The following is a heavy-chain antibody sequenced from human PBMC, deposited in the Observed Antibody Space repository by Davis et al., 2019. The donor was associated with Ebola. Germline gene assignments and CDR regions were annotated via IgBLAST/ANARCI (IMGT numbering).Heavy chain of an antibody. CDR3: ARQYCSDTTCYTDAFDV. CDR2: IRYDADNK. D-gene: IGHD2-2*02. Sequence: PGGSLRLSCAASGFTFNNYWMSWVRQAPGKGLEWVAFIRYDADNKYYVDSVQGRFTISRDKSKNTLYLQMNSLRAEDTAVYYCARQYCSDTTCYTDAFDVWGQGTWVTVSS. J-gene: IGHJ3*01. V-gene: IGHV3-30*02. CDR1: GFTFNNYW.